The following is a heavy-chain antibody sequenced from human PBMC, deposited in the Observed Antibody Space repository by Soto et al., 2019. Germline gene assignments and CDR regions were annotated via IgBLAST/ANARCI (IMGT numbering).Heavy chain of an antibody. Sequence: QITVKESSPTLVKPTQTLTLTCIFSGFSLSNIGAGVGWIRQPPGKALEWLALIYWGDDKRYNSSLKTRLTITKDTSKNQVVLTVANTDPAATGTYSGACIPDANDWQIIEYWCQETRVTASS. CDR2: IYWGDDK. CDR1: GFSLSNIGAG. J-gene: IGHJ4*02. V-gene: IGHV2-5*02. D-gene: IGHD3-9*01. CDR3: ACIPDANDWQIIEY.